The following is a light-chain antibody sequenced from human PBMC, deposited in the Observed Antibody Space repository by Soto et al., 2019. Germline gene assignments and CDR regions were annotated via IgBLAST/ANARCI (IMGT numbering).Light chain of an antibody. CDR1: EAISSY. CDR3: KQFKNYPST. J-gene: IGKJ5*01. V-gene: IGKV1-9*01. CDR2: AAS. Sequence: IQLTQSPSSLSASVGDRVTFTCRASEAISSYLVWYQQKPGAAPKLLIYAASALHSGVPSRFSRSGSGTDFTLTSSSLHPEDFAVYFCKQFKNYPSTFGQGTRLQIK.